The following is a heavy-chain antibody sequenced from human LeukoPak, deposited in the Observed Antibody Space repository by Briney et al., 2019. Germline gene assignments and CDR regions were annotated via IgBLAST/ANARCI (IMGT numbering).Heavy chain of an antibody. J-gene: IGHJ6*02. D-gene: IGHD3-9*01. CDR1: GFTFSSYG. CDR2: IWNDGSNK. V-gene: IGHV3-33*01. CDR3: AREGNYDILTGLYNYYYYGMDV. Sequence: GGSLGLSCAASGFTFSSYGMHWVRQAPGKGLEWVAIIWNDGSNKYYADSVKGRFTISRDNSKNTLYLQMNSLRAEDTAVYYCAREGNYDILTGLYNYYYYGMDVWGQGTTVTVSS.